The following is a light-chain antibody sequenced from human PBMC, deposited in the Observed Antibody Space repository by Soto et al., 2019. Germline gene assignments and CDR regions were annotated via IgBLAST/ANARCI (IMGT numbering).Light chain of an antibody. V-gene: IGLV1-44*01. Sequence: QSVLTQPPSASGTPGQRVTISCSGSSSNIGSNTVNWYQQLPGTAPKLLIYSNNQRPSGVPDRFSGSKSGTSASLASSGLQSEDEADYYGAAWDDSLNGWVFGGGTKLTVL. CDR3: AAWDDSLNGWV. J-gene: IGLJ3*02. CDR2: SNN. CDR1: SSNIGSNT.